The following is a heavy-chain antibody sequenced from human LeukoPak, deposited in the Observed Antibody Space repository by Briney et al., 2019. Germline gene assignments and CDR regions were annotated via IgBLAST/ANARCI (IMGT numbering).Heavy chain of an antibody. D-gene: IGHD4-17*01. CDR1: GGSISGSSYY. CDR3: ARLRGAMTPVTSDFDY. V-gene: IGHV4-39*01. Sequence: SSGTLSLTCTVSGGSISGSSYYWAWVRQPPGNGLEWVGSGFYSGSAYSNPSLKSRVTISVDTSRNQFSLNLSSVTAADTAVYYCARLRGAMTPVTSDFDYWGQGTLVTVSS. J-gene: IGHJ4*02. CDR2: GFYSGSA.